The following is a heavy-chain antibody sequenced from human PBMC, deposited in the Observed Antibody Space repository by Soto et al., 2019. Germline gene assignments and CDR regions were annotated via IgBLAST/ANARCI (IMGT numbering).Heavy chain of an antibody. J-gene: IGHJ1*01. D-gene: IGHD2-2*01. CDR3: ARDCSSSSCYGYCQH. CDR2: ISGSGSTI. V-gene: IGHV3-11*01. CDR1: GFTFSDYY. Sequence: QVQLVEAGGGLVKPGGSLRLSCAASGFTFSDYYMSWIRQAPGKGLEWVSHISGSGSTIYFADSVKGRFTIFRDNANNALYLQMNSLRAEDTAVYYCARDCSSSSCYGYCQHWGQGNRVTVSS.